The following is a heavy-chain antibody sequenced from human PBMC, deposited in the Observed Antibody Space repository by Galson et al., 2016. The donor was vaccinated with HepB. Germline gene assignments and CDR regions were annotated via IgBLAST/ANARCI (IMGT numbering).Heavy chain of an antibody. J-gene: IGHJ6*02. CDR1: GFTFRTYT. CDR2: IWYDGSRK. V-gene: IGHV3-33*08. D-gene: IGHD1-26*01. Sequence: SLRLSCAASGFTFRTYTLNWVRQAPGKGLEWVAVIWYDGSRKYYGDSVKGRFTISRDDSKDMLYLQMNSLRVEDTALYYCARDSGRYGIDVWGQGTTVTVSS. CDR3: ARDSGRYGIDV.